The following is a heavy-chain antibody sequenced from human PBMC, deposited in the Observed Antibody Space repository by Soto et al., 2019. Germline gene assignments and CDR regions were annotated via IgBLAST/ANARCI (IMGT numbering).Heavy chain of an antibody. CDR1: GFTFSSYA. CDR2: ISGSGGST. CDR3: AKDGPYSSDAFDI. V-gene: IGHV3-23*01. D-gene: IGHD2-15*01. Sequence: GGSLRLSCAASGFTFSSYAMSWGRRAPWKGLEWVSAISGSGGSTYYADSVKGRFTISRDNSKNTLYLQMNSLRAEDTAVYYCAKDGPYSSDAFDIWGQGTMVTVSS. J-gene: IGHJ3*02.